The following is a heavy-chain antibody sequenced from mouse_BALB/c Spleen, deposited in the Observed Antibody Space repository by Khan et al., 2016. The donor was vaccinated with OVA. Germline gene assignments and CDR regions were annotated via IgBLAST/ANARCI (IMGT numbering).Heavy chain of an antibody. Sequence: EVQLQESGPGLVKPSQSLSLTCTVTGYSITSEYAWYLIRQFPGNILEWMGYITYSGKTRFNPSLKSRTSITRDTSKNQFFLQLNSVTTEDTATYYCARKDYYDYNPFPYWGQGTLVTGSA. CDR1: GYSITSEYA. V-gene: IGHV3-2*02. CDR2: ITYSGKT. J-gene: IGHJ3*01. CDR3: ARKDYYDYNPFPY. D-gene: IGHD2-4*01.